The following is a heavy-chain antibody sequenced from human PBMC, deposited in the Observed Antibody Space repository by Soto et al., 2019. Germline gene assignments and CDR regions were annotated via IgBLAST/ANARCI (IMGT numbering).Heavy chain of an antibody. CDR2: IKIKTDGWTT. J-gene: IGHJ6*02. D-gene: IGHD3-3*01. CDR3: TTSVIGAQGTVLRFLEWLPRGVYGMDV. V-gene: IGHV3-15*01. Sequence: KPGGSLTLSCAASGFTFSSYSMNWGRLAPGKGLGWVGRIKIKTDGWTTDYAAPVKGRINISRDDSKNTLYLQMNSLKTEDTAVYYCTTSVIGAQGTVLRFLEWLPRGVYGMDVWGQGTTVTVSS. CDR1: GFTFSSYS.